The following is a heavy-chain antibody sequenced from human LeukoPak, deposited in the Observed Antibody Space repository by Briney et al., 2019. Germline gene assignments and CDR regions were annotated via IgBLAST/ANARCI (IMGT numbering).Heavy chain of an antibody. Sequence: SETLSLTCAVYGGSFSGYYWSWIRQPPGKELEWIGEINHSGSTNYNPSLKSRVTISVDTSKNQFSLKLSSVTAADTAVYYCARGLGSSSWYNWLDPWGQGTLVTVSS. CDR1: GGSFSGYY. D-gene: IGHD6-13*01. CDR2: INHSGST. V-gene: IGHV4-34*01. J-gene: IGHJ5*02. CDR3: ARGLGSSSWYNWLDP.